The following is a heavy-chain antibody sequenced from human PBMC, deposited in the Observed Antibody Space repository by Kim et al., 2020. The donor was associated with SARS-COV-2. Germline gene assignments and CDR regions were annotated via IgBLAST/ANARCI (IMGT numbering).Heavy chain of an antibody. D-gene: IGHD3-22*01. V-gene: IGHV3-15*01. Sequence: GRSLRLSCAASGFTFSNAWMSWVRQAPGKGLEWVGRIKSKTDGGTTDYAAPVKGRFTISRDDSKNTLYLQMNSLKTEDTAVYYCTTEYYYDSSGYHGDYYYYGMDVWGQGTTVTVSS. CDR1: GFTFSNAW. CDR2: IKSKTDGGTT. CDR3: TTEYYYDSSGYHGDYYYYGMDV. J-gene: IGHJ6*02.